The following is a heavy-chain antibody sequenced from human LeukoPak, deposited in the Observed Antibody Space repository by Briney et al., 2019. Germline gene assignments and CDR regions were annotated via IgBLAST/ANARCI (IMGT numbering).Heavy chain of an antibody. CDR2: IYHTGTA. CDR3: AGGVREMLGATTDHHYYAMLV. D-gene: IGHD1-26*01. V-gene: IGHV4-59*03. CDR1: GGSINVYH. Sequence: PSETLFLTCTVSGGSINVYHWSWIRQSPGRRLEWIGDIYHTGTANYSPSLKSRVTLSIETSKNQFSLQLTSTTAADAAVYFCAGGVREMLGATTDHHYYAMLVWGRGTTVVVSS. J-gene: IGHJ6*02.